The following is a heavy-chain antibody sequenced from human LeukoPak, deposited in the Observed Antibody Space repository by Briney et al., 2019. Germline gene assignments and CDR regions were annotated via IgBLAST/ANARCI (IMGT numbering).Heavy chain of an antibody. CDR2: IYHSGST. V-gene: IGHV4-30-2*01. Sequence: SETLSLTCTVSGGSISSGGYYWSWIRQPPGKGLEWIGYIYHSGSTYYNPSLKSRVTISVDRSKNQFSLKLSSVTAADTAVYYCARGVVVPAATPSGYYYYYMDVWGKGTTVTVSS. J-gene: IGHJ6*03. D-gene: IGHD2-2*01. CDR1: GGSISSGGYY. CDR3: ARGVVVPAATPSGYYYYYMDV.